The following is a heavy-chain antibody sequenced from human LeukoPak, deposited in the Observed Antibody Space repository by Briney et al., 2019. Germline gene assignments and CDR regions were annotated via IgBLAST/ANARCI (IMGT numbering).Heavy chain of an antibody. D-gene: IGHD2-15*01. CDR3: AREGGGYCSGINCWKWFDP. Sequence: GGSLRLSCAASGFTFGSHWMNWVRKAPGKGPVWVSRINGDGSTTVYADSVQGRFSISRDNAKSTLYLHMNSLRAEDTAVYYCAREGGGYCSGINCWKWFDPWGQGTLVTVSS. J-gene: IGHJ5*02. V-gene: IGHV3-74*01. CDR2: INGDGSTT. CDR1: GFTFGSHW.